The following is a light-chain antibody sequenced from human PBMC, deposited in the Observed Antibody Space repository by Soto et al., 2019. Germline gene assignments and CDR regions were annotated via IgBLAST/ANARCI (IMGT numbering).Light chain of an antibody. V-gene: IGLV1-44*01. CDR3: ASWDDNLNCPE. Sequence: QSVLTQPPSASGTPGQRVTISCSGSSSNIGVNPVNWYQQIPGTAPKLLTYTNNQRPSGVPDRFSGSKSGTSSSLAISGLQADDEAIYYCASWDDNLNCPEFGGGTKLTVL. CDR2: TNN. J-gene: IGLJ2*01. CDR1: SSNIGVNP.